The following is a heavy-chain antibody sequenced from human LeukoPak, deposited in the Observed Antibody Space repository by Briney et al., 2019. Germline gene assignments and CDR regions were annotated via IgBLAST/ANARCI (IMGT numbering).Heavy chain of an antibody. CDR2: IKEDGSEK. D-gene: IGHD3-16*01. V-gene: IGHV3-7*01. Sequence: GGSLRLSCAASGFTFSSYWMSWVRQAPGKGLEWVANIKEDGSEKYYVDSVKGRFTISRDNVKNSLYLQMNSLRAEDTAVYYCAKAAYPVDYWGQGTLVTVSS. CDR1: GFTFSSYW. J-gene: IGHJ4*02. CDR3: AKAAYPVDY.